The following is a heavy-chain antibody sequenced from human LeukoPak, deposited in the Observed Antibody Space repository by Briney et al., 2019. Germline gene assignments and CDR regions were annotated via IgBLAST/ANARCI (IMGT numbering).Heavy chain of an antibody. Sequence: PGGSLRLSCAASGFTFSDYYLNWICQAPGKGLEWLSDISTSGTITHYGDSVKGRFTISRGGAKNSVYLQMNSLRDEDTAVYYCARRGRGYSLEYWGQGTLVTVSS. CDR3: ARRGRGYSLEY. CDR2: ISTSGTIT. V-gene: IGHV3-11*01. D-gene: IGHD3-22*01. J-gene: IGHJ4*02. CDR1: GFTFSDYY.